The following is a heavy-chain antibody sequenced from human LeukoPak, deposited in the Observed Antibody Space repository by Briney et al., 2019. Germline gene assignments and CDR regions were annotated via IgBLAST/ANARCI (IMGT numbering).Heavy chain of an antibody. CDR1: GFTFSSYG. V-gene: IGHV3-33*01. D-gene: IGHD3-10*01. CDR2: IWYDGSNK. J-gene: IGHJ4*02. CDR3: ARDAYYGSGSYYYY. Sequence: GRSLRLSCAASGFTFSSYGMHWVRQAPGKGLEWVAVIWYDGSNKYYADSVKGRFTIPRDNSKNTLYLQMNSLRAEDTAVYYCARDAYYGSGSYYYYWGQGTLVTVSS.